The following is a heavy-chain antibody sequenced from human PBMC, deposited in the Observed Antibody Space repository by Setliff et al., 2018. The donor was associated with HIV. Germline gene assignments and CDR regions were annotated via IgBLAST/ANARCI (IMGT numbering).Heavy chain of an antibody. Sequence: SETLSLTCTVSAGSISSYYWTRIRQPPGKGLEWIGYISTRAGTTYNPSLKSRVTISVDTSKNQFSLKLSSVTAADTAVYYCARAFPMTTVVTQSGYGAFDIWGQGTMVTVS. V-gene: IGHV4-4*09. J-gene: IGHJ3*02. D-gene: IGHD4-17*01. CDR2: ISTRAGT. CDR3: ARAFPMTTVVTQSGYGAFDI. CDR1: AGSISSYY.